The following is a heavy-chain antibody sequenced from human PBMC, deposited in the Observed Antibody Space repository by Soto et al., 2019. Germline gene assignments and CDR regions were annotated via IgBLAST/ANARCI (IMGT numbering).Heavy chain of an antibody. Sequence: SETLSLTCTVSGGSISSYYWSWIRQPPGKGLEWIGYIYYSGSTNYNPSLKSRVTISVDTSKNQFSLKLSSVTAADTAVYYCARGTYSSSPWFDPWGQGTLVTV. CDR2: IYYSGST. D-gene: IGHD6-6*01. CDR3: ARGTYSSSPWFDP. J-gene: IGHJ5*02. V-gene: IGHV4-59*01. CDR1: GGSISSYY.